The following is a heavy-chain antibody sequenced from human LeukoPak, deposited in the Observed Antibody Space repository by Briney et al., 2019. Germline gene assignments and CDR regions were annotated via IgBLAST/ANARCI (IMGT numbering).Heavy chain of an antibody. D-gene: IGHD4-17*01. J-gene: IGHJ4*02. CDR3: ARENYGDHYFDY. Sequence: PGGSLRLSCAASGFIFSTFEMNWARQAPGKGLEWLSYISSSSGTIYYADSVKGRFTISRDNSKNTLYLQMNSLGTEDSAVYYCARENYGDHYFDYWGQGTLVTVSS. V-gene: IGHV3-48*01. CDR1: GFIFSTFE. CDR2: ISSSSGTI.